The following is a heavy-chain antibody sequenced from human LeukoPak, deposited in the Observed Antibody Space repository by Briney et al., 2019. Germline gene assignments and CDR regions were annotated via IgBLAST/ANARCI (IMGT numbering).Heavy chain of an antibody. D-gene: IGHD3-22*01. CDR3: ARDEDSSGYCDY. Sequence: GRSLRLSCAASGFTFSSYAMHWVRQAPGKGLEWVSSISSSSSYIYYADSVKGRFTISRDNAKNSLYLQINSLRAEDTAVYYCARDEDSSGYCDYWGEGTLVTVSS. CDR1: GFTFSSYA. V-gene: IGHV3-21*01. CDR2: ISSSSSYI. J-gene: IGHJ4*02.